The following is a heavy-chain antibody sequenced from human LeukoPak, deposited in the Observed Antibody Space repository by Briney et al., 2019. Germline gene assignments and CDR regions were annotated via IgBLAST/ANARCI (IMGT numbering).Heavy chain of an antibody. CDR2: ISGSGGST. CDR1: GFTFSGYA. CDR3: AKGVYGSGSYYGMDV. J-gene: IGHJ6*04. Sequence: GGSLRLSCAASGFTFSGYAMSWVRQAPGKGLEWVSAISGSGGSTYYADSVKGRFTISRDNSKNTLYLQMNSLRAEDTAVYYCAKGVYGSGSYYGMDVWGKGTTVTDSS. D-gene: IGHD3-10*01. V-gene: IGHV3-23*01.